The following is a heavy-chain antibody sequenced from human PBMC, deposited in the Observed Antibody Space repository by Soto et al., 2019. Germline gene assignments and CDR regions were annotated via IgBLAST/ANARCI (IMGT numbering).Heavy chain of an antibody. D-gene: IGHD3-22*01. J-gene: IGHJ6*02. Sequence: SETLSLTCTVSGGSISSYYWSWIRQPPGKGLEWIGYIYYSGSTNYNPSLKSRVTISVDTSKNQFSLKLSSVTAADTAVYYCARDKGALGFYYDSSGLRPDYYYYGMDVWGQGTTVTSP. CDR2: IYYSGST. V-gene: IGHV4-59*01. CDR3: ARDKGALGFYYDSSGLRPDYYYYGMDV. CDR1: GGSISSYY.